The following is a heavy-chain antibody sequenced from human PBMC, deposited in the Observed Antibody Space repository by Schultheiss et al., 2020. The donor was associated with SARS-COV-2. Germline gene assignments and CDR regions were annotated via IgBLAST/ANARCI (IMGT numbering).Heavy chain of an antibody. J-gene: IGHJ5*02. D-gene: IGHD2-21*01. CDR1: GFTFSSYA. V-gene: IGHV3-30*07. Sequence: GGSLRLSCAASGFTFSSYAMHWVRQAPGKGLEWVAVISYDGSNKYYADSVKGRFTISRDNSKNTLYLQMNSLRAEDTAVYYCARGGPSNCGGDCWWFDPWGQGTLVTVSS. CDR2: ISYDGSNK. CDR3: ARGGPSNCGGDCWWFDP.